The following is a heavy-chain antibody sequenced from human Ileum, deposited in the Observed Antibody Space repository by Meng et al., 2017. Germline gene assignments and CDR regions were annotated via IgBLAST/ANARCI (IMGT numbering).Heavy chain of an antibody. Sequence: QLWLQESGPGLVKPSETLSLTCSVSSGSFTNNNYYWVWIRRPPGKGLEWIGSIYYGGSTYYNPSLKSRVTISVDTSTNQFSLKLISVTAADTAVYYCARRAHYGDPPRWGQGTLVTVSS. CDR1: SGSFTNNNYY. J-gene: IGHJ4*02. V-gene: IGHV4-39*01. D-gene: IGHD4-17*01. CDR2: IYYGGST. CDR3: ARRAHYGDPPR.